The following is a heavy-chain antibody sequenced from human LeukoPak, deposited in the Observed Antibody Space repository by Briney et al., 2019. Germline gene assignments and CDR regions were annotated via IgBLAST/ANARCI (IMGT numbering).Heavy chain of an antibody. D-gene: IGHD3-16*02. CDR3: ATGTFARLRLGELSFDY. CDR1: GYTLTELS. CDR2: FDPEDGET. Sequence: ASVTVSCKVSGYTLTELSMHWVRQAPGKGLEWMGGFDPEDGETIYAQKFQGRVTMTEDTSTDTAYMELSSLRSEDTAVYYCATGTFARLRLGELSFDYWGQGTLVTVSS. J-gene: IGHJ4*02. V-gene: IGHV1-24*01.